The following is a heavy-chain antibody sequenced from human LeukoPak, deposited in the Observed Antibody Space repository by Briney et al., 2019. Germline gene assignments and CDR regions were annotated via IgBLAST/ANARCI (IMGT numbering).Heavy chain of an antibody. V-gene: IGHV4-39*02. D-gene: IGHD2-15*01. CDR3: ARDCSGGSCYRGYFDY. CDR2: IYYSGSP. Sequence: SETLSLTCTVSGGSISSSSYYWGWIRQPPGKGLEWIGSIYYSGSPYYNPSLKSRVTIFVDTSKNQFSLKLSSVTAADTAVYYCARDCSGGSCYRGYFDYWGQGTLVTVSS. CDR1: GGSISSSSYY. J-gene: IGHJ4*02.